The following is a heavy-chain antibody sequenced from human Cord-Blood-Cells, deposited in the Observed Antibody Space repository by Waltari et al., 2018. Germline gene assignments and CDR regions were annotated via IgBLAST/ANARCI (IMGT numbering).Heavy chain of an antibody. Sequence: QVQLQQWGAGLLKPSEPLSLTCAVFGGSFSGYYWRWIRQPPGKGLEWIGEINHSGSTNYNPSLKSRVTISVDTSKNQFSLKLSSVTAADTAVYYCARTLYDSSGYYSDAFDIWGQGTMVTVSS. CDR3: ARTLYDSSGYYSDAFDI. CDR2: INHSGST. D-gene: IGHD3-22*01. CDR1: GGSFSGYY. J-gene: IGHJ3*02. V-gene: IGHV4-34*01.